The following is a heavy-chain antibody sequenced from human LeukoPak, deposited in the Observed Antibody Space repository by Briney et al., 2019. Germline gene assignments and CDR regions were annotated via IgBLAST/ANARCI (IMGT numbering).Heavy chain of an antibody. Sequence: ASVKVSCKVSGYTLSGLSVHWVRQAPKGLEWMGSFDPADGGGIYAQKFQGRVTMTEDTSTDTAFMELSSLRSEDTAVYYCARRYSSGYYQSPYYFDYWGQGTLVTVSS. CDR2: FDPADGGG. J-gene: IGHJ4*02. CDR1: GYTLSGLS. CDR3: ARRYSSGYYQSPYYFDY. D-gene: IGHD3-22*01. V-gene: IGHV1-24*01.